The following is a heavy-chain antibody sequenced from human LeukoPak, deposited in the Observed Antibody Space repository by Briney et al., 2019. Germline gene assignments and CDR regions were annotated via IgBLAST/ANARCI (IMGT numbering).Heavy chain of an antibody. CDR3: ASAVSHCSSTSCFFDY. CDR2: IYPGDSDT. J-gene: IGHJ4*02. Sequence: GASLKISCKGSGYRFTSYWIGWVRQMPGKGLEWMGIIYPGDSDTRYSPSFQGQVTISADKSISTAYLQWSSLKASDTAMYYCASAVSHCSSTSCFFDYWGQGTLVTVSS. D-gene: IGHD2-2*01. V-gene: IGHV5-51*01. CDR1: GYRFTSYW.